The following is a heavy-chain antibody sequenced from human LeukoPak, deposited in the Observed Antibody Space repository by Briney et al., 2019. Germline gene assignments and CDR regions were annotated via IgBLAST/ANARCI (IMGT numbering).Heavy chain of an antibody. Sequence: HPGRSLRLSCAASGFMFNDYGMHWVRQAPGKGLEWVALIWKDGSDEFYADSVKGRFTISRDNSRNTLSLQMNSLRGEDTAVYYCAREEAFQLEASLDQWGQGTLVTVSS. CDR1: GFMFNDYG. CDR3: AREEAFQLEASLDQ. J-gene: IGHJ4*02. D-gene: IGHD3-3*01. V-gene: IGHV3-33*08. CDR2: IWKDGSDE.